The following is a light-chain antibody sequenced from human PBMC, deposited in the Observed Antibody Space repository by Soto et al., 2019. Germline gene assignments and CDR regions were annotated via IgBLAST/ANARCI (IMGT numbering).Light chain of an antibody. J-gene: IGLJ1*01. V-gene: IGLV2-14*02. CDR2: EGN. CDR1: SSDVGTYNL. Sequence: QSVLTQPASVSGSPGQSITISCTGTSSDVGTYNLVSWYQQHPGNAPRLVIYEGNKRPSGVSNRFSGSKSGSTASLTISGLEAEDEADYYCCSYTRTSNHYFFGSGTKVTVL. CDR3: CSYTRTSNHYF.